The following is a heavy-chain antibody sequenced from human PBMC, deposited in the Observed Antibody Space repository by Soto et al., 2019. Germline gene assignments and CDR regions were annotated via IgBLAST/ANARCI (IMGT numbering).Heavy chain of an antibody. Sequence: SETLSLTCTVSGGSISSGDYYWSWIRQPPGKGLEWIGYIYYSGSTYYNPSLKSRVTISVDTSKNQFSLNLNFVTAADTAVYYCATMGTPATQLYYFDNWGQGTLVTVSS. V-gene: IGHV4-30-4*01. CDR2: IYYSGST. CDR3: ATMGTPATQLYYFDN. J-gene: IGHJ4*02. D-gene: IGHD1-1*01. CDR1: GGSISSGDYY.